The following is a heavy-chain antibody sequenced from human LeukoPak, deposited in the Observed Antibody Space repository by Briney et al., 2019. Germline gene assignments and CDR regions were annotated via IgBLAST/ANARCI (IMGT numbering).Heavy chain of an antibody. Sequence: ASVKVSCKASGYTFTSYGISWVRQAPGQGLEWMGWISAYNGNTNYAQKLQGRVTMTTDTSTSTAYMELRSLRSDDTAVYYCARDVEDIVVVPAAIRPTYNWFDPWGQGTLVTVSS. CDR1: GYTFTSYG. D-gene: IGHD2-2*01. V-gene: IGHV1-18*04. CDR2: ISAYNGNT. CDR3: ARDVEDIVVVPAAIRPTYNWFDP. J-gene: IGHJ5*02.